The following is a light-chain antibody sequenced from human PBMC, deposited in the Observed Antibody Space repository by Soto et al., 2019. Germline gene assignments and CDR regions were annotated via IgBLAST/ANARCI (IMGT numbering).Light chain of an antibody. CDR1: QSISHW. J-gene: IGKJ2*01. CDR3: QQYNSLRYT. V-gene: IGKV1-5*01. CDR2: DAS. Sequence: DIQMTQSPATLSASVGDSVTITCRASQSISHWLAWYQQKPGKAPKFLIYDASSLESGVPSRFSGSGSGTEFTLTISSLQPDDFATYYCQQYNSLRYTFGQGTKVDIK.